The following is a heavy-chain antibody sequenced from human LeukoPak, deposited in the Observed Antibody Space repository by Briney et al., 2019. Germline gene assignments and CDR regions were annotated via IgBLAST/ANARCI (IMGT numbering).Heavy chain of an antibody. CDR1: GGSISSSSYS. CDR2: IYYSGST. CDR3: ARRGAARANNWFDP. J-gene: IGHJ5*02. D-gene: IGHD6-6*01. Sequence: PSETLSLTCTVSGGSISSSSYSWGWIRQPPGKGLEWIGSIYYSGSTYYNPSLKSRVTISVDTSKNQFSLKLTSLTAADTAVYYCARRGAARANNWFDPWGQGTLVTVSS. V-gene: IGHV4-39*01.